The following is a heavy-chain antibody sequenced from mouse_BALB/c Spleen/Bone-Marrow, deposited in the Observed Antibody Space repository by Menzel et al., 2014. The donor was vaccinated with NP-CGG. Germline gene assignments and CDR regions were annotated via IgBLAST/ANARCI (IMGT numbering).Heavy chain of an antibody. V-gene: IGHV14-3*02. D-gene: IGHD1-1*01. CDR3: SRGTRYYFDY. Sequence: EVMLVESGAELVKPGASVKLSCTTSGFNIKDTYIHWVKRRPEQGLDWIGRIDPADDTTIYDPKFQDKATITTDTSSSMAYLQLSSLTSEDAAVYFCSRGTRYYFDYWGQGTTPTVSS. J-gene: IGHJ2*01. CDR2: IDPADDTT. CDR1: GFNIKDTY.